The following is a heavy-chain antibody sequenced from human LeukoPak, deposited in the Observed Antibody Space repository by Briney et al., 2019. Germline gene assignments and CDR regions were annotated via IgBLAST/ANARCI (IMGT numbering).Heavy chain of an antibody. CDR1: GGSISSGSYY. CDR3: AREVYYYGSGMEGYYYYGMDV. Sequence: PSQTLSLTCTVSGGSISSGSYYWSWIRQPAGKGLEWIGRIYTSGSTNYNPSLKSRVTISVDTSKNQFSLELSSVTAADTAVYYCAREVYYYGSGMEGYYYYGMDVWGQGTTVTVSS. CDR2: IYTSGST. J-gene: IGHJ6*02. D-gene: IGHD3-10*01. V-gene: IGHV4-61*02.